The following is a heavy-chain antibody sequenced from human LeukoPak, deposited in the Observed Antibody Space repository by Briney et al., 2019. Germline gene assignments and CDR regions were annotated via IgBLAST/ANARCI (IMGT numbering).Heavy chain of an antibody. CDR1: GFTFSSYA. CDR2: TSYDGSSK. J-gene: IGHJ3*02. V-gene: IGHV3-30*04. D-gene: IGHD5/OR15-5a*01. Sequence: PGGSLRLSCAASGFTFSSYAMHWVRQAPGKGLEWVAVTSYDGSSKYYADSVKGRFTISRDNSKNTLYLQMNSLRAEDTAVYYCAKGGLSTTDDAFDIWGQGTMVTVSS. CDR3: AKGGLSTTDDAFDI.